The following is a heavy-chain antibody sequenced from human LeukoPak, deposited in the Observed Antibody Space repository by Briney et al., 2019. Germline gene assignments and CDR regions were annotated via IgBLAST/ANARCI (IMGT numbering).Heavy chain of an antibody. CDR2: INHGGST. Sequence: SETLSLTCAVYGGSFSGYYWSWIRQPPGKGLEWIGEINHGGSTNYNPSLKSRVTISVDTSKNQSSLKLSSVTAADTAVYYCARAGSGGYDSYDAFDIRGQGTMVTVSS. V-gene: IGHV4-34*01. CDR1: GGSFSGYY. J-gene: IGHJ3*02. D-gene: IGHD5-12*01. CDR3: ARAGSGGYDSYDAFDI.